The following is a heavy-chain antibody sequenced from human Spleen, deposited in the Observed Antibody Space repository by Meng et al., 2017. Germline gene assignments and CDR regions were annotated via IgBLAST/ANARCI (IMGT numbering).Heavy chain of an antibody. V-gene: IGHV4-34*01. J-gene: IGHJ4*02. CDR2: INHSGST. CDR1: GGSFRDYY. CDR3: ARGPTTMAHDFDY. D-gene: IGHD4-11*01. Sequence: QVQLPQGGACFFKPSGTRPLTRVGPGGSFRDYYGSWIRQPPGKGLEWIGEINHSGSTNYNPSLESRATISVDTSQNNLSLKLSSVTAADSAVYYCARGPTTMAHDFDYWGQGTLVTVSS.